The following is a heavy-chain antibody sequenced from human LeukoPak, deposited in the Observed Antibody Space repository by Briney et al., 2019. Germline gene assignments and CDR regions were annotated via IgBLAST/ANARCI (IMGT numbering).Heavy chain of an antibody. CDR1: GFSFSRHW. J-gene: IGHJ2*01. D-gene: IGHD2-2*02. V-gene: IGHV3-74*03. CDR2: ISDDGTYT. CDR3: ARDSGRYCTIDSCYTDFDL. Sequence: GGSLRLSCAASGFSFSRHWMHWVRQAPGKGLVWVSRISDDGTYTANVDSVEGRFTISRDNVRNTLYLHMNSLRAEDTAVYFCARDSGRYCTIDSCYTDFDLWGRGTLVSVSS.